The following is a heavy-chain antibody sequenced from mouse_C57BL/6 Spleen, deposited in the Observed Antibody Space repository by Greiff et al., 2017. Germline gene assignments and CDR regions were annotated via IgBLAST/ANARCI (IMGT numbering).Heavy chain of an antibody. V-gene: IGHV2-9-1*01. CDR2: IWTGGGT. J-gene: IGHJ1*03. CDR1: GFSLTSSA. Sequence: VKLVESGPGLVAPSQSLSITCTVSGFSLTSSAISWVRQPPGKGLEWLGVIWTGGGTNYNSALKSILSISKNNSKSQVFLKMNGLQTDDTARYYCASPNWDGGYFGVWGTGTTVTVSS. D-gene: IGHD4-1*01. CDR3: ASPNWDGGYFGV.